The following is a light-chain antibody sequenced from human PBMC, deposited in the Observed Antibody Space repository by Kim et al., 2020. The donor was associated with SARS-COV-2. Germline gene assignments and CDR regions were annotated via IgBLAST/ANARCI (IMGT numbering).Light chain of an antibody. Sequence: EIVMTQSPATLSVSPGDRATLSCRASQSVGSSVAWYQQKPGQAPRLLIYGASTRATGIPARFSGSGSGTEFTLSISSLQSEDFALYHCHQYYDWPPMYTFGQGTKLEI. CDR3: HQYYDWPPMYT. CDR2: GAS. J-gene: IGKJ2*01. V-gene: IGKV3-15*01. CDR1: QSVGSS.